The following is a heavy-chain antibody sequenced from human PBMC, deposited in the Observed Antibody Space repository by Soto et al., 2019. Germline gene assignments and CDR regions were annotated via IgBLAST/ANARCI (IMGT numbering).Heavy chain of an antibody. Sequence: SETLSLTCAVYGGSFSGYYWSWIRQPPGKGLEWIGEINHSGSTNYNPSLKSRVTISVDTSKNQFSLKLSSVTAADTAVYYCARGGGHCSGGSCYSDYFDYWGQGTLVTVSS. V-gene: IGHV4-34*01. J-gene: IGHJ4*02. CDR2: INHSGST. D-gene: IGHD2-15*01. CDR3: ARGGGHCSGGSCYSDYFDY. CDR1: GGSFSGYY.